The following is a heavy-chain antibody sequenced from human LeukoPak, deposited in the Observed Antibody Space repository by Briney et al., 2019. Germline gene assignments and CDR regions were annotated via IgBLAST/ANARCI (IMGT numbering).Heavy chain of an antibody. V-gene: IGHV1-2*02. Sequence: ASVKVSCKASGYTFTAYYMHWVRQAPGQGLEWMGWINPNSGGTNYAQKFQGRVTMTRDTSISAAYMELSRLRSDDTAVFYCARDYYDSSGYGSFDYWGQGTLVTVSS. CDR2: INPNSGGT. CDR1: GYTFTAYY. J-gene: IGHJ4*02. D-gene: IGHD3-22*01. CDR3: ARDYYDSSGYGSFDY.